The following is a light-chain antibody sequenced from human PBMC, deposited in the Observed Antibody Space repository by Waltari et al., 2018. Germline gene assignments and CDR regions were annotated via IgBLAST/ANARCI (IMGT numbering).Light chain of an antibody. CDR1: QGIRND. CDR2: AAS. CDR3: LQDYNYPLT. V-gene: IGKV1-6*01. Sequence: AIQMTQSPSSLSASVGDRVTITCRASQGIRNDLGWDQQKPGKAPKVLIYAASSLESGVPSRFSGSGSGTDFTLTISSLQPEDFATYYCLQDYNYPLTFGGGTKVEIK. J-gene: IGKJ4*01.